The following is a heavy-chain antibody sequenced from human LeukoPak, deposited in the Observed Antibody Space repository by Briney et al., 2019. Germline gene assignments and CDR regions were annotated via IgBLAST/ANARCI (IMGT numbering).Heavy chain of an antibody. J-gene: IGHJ3*02. V-gene: IGHV4-59*11. D-gene: IGHD3-10*01. CDR2: MHHSGKA. Sequence: TETLSLTCTVSGGSMIDHYWSWVRQPPGKGLEWVGYMHHSGKANSNPSLKSRVTISVDTSKNQVSLKLSSVTAADTAVYYCTRDTHEYGSGSYYDDTFDSWGQGTLVTVSS. CDR1: GGSMIDHY. CDR3: TRDTHEYGSGSYYDDTFDS.